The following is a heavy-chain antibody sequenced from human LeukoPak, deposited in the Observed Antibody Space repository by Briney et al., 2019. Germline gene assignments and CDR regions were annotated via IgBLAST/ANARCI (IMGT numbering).Heavy chain of an antibody. Sequence: PGGSLRLSCIASGFTFSDACMSWIRQAPGKGLEWVAFISYDGGNKYYADSVKGRFTISRDNSKNTLYLQMNSLRAEDTAVYYCAKELEWGRLGWQWLDWGQGTLVTVSS. CDR3: AKELEWGRLGWQWLD. D-gene: IGHD6-19*01. CDR1: GFTFSDAC. CDR2: ISYDGGNK. J-gene: IGHJ4*02. V-gene: IGHV3-30*18.